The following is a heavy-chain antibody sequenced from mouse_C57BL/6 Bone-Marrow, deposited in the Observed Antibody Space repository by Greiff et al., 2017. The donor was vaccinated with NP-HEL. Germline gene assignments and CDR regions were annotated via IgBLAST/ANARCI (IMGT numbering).Heavy chain of an antibody. D-gene: IGHD2-1*01. V-gene: IGHV4-1*01. CDR1: GIAFSRYW. J-gene: IGHJ1*03. CDR3: ARLRIYDGLWWYFDV. Sequence: EVKLMESGGGLVQPGGSLKLSCAASGIAFSRYWMSWVRRAPGKGLEWIGEINPGSGTINYAPSLKDKFIISRDNAKNTMYLQMSKVRSEDTALYYCARLRIYDGLWWYFDVWGTGTTVTVSS. CDR2: INPGSGTI.